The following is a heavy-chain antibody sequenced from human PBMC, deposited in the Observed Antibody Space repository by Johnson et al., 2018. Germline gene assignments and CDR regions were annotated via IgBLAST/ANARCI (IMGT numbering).Heavy chain of an antibody. CDR1: GFTFSSYD. CDR2: IGTAGDT. V-gene: IGHV3-13*01. Sequence: VQLVESGGGLVQPGGSXRLSCAASGFTFSSYDMHWVRQATGKGLEWVSAIGTAGDTYYPGSVKGRFTISRENAKNSLYLQMNSLRAGDTAVYYCARAGLLWFGEYDGMDVWGQGTTVTVSS. J-gene: IGHJ6*02. CDR3: ARAGLLWFGEYDGMDV. D-gene: IGHD3-10*01.